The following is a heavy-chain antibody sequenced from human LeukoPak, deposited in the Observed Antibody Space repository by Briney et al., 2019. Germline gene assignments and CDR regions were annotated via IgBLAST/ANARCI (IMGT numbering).Heavy chain of an antibody. CDR2: INHSGST. V-gene: IGHV4-34*01. D-gene: IGHD3-3*02. J-gene: IGHJ5*02. CDR1: GGSFSGYY. CDR3: ARALGWSRVLGWFDP. Sequence: SETLSLTCAVYGGSFSGYYWSWIRQPPGKGLERIGEINHSGSTNYNPSLKSRVTISVDTSKNQFSLKLSSVTAADTAVYYCARALGWSRVLGWFDPWGQGTLVTISS.